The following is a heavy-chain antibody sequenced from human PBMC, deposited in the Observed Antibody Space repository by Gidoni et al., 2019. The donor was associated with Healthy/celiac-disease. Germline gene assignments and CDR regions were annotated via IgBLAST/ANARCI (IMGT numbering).Heavy chain of an antibody. CDR3: ARGPSIVVVPAAANWFDP. V-gene: IGHV4-34*01. CDR1: GGSFSGYY. D-gene: IGHD2-2*01. CDR2: INHSGST. J-gene: IGHJ5*02. Sequence: QVQLQQWGAGLLKPSETLSLTCAVFGGSFSGYYWSWCRQPPGKGLGWIGDINHSGSTNYNPSLKSRVTKSGDTSKNQFSLKLSSVTAADTAVYYCARGPSIVVVPAAANWFDPWGQGTLVTVSS.